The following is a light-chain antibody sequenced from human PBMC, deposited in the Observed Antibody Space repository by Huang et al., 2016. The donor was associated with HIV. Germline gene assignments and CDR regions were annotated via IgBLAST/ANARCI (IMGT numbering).Light chain of an antibody. CDR1: QNINDF. CDR2: AAS. Sequence: EIVLTQSPATLSLSPGERATVSVRASQNINDFLAWYQQTPGQPPSILIYAASPRASGIPARFSGNGSGTDFTLMISSLEPEDFAVYYCQQRSTWPRSITFGQGTRLEI. V-gene: IGKV3-11*01. J-gene: IGKJ5*01. CDR3: QQRSTWPRSIT.